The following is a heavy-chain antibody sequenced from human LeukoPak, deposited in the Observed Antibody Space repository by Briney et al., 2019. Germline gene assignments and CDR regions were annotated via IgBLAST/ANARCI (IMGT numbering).Heavy chain of an antibody. CDR2: ISSCSTYI. V-gene: IGHV3-21*01. Sequence: PGGSLRLSCAASGFTFSSYSMTSVRQAPGKGLEWVPSISSCSTYIYYADSVKGRFTISRDNAKNSLYLQMNSLRAEDTAVYFCARSTLGARWAFDIWGQGTMVTVSS. D-gene: IGHD1-26*01. CDR1: GFTFSSYS. J-gene: IGHJ3*02. CDR3: ARSTLGARWAFDI.